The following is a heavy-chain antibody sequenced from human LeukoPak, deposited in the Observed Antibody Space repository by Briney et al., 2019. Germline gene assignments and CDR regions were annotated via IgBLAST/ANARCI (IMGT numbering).Heavy chain of an antibody. Sequence: GGSLRLSCAASGFTFSDYYMTWLRQAPGKGLEWLSYISNSGTTVFYADSVKGRFTVSRDNAKRSLYLQIESLRDDDTAVYHCALGTINKDYYFGMDVWGQGTTVTVSS. J-gene: IGHJ6*02. CDR2: ISNSGTTV. V-gene: IGHV3-11*01. CDR3: ALGTINKDYYFGMDV. D-gene: IGHD2-8*01. CDR1: GFTFSDYY.